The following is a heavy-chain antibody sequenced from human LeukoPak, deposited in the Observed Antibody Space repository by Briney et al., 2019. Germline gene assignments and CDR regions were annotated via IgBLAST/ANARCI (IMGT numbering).Heavy chain of an antibody. CDR3: ATADTYYYDSSGYYLAR. Sequence: GESLKISCKGSGYSFTSYWIGWVRQMPGKGLEWMGIIYPGDSDTRYSPSFQGQVTISADKSISTAYLQWSSLRSEDTAVYYCATADTYYYDSSGYYLARWGQGTLVTVSS. D-gene: IGHD3-22*01. J-gene: IGHJ4*02. V-gene: IGHV5-51*01. CDR1: GYSFTSYW. CDR2: IYPGDSDT.